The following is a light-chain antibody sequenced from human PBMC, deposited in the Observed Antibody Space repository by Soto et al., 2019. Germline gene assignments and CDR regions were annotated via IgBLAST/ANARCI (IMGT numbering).Light chain of an antibody. CDR1: QSISSW. J-gene: IGKJ5*01. V-gene: IGKV1-5*01. CDR3: QQYENLPT. Sequence: DIQMSQSPSTLSASVGDRVTITCRASQSISSWLAWYQQKPGKAPKLLIYDASSLESGVPSRFSGSGSGTDFTFTISRLQPEDIATYYCQQYENLPTFGQGTLLEI. CDR2: DAS.